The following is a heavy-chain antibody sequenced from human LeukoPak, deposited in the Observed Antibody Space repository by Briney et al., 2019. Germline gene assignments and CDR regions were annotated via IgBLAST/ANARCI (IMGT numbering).Heavy chain of an antibody. Sequence: PSETLSLTCTVSGGSISSSSYYWGWIRQPPGKGLEWIGSIYYSGSTYYNPSLKSRVTISVDTSKNQFSLKLSSVTAADTAVYYCARGEIPTVAANYWGQGTLVTVSS. CDR1: GGSISSSSYY. D-gene: IGHD6-19*01. V-gene: IGHV4-39*07. J-gene: IGHJ4*02. CDR3: ARGEIPTVAANY. CDR2: IYYSGST.